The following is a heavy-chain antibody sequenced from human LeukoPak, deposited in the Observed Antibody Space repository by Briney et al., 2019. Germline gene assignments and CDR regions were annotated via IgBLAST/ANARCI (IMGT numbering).Heavy chain of an antibody. CDR2: INHSGST. Sequence: SETLSLTCAVYGGXFSGYYWSWIRQPPGKGLEWIGEINHSGSTNYNPSLKSRVTISVDTSKNQFSLKLSSVTAADTAVYYCARSKYYYGSGSYPEDYWGQGTLVTVSS. V-gene: IGHV4-34*01. J-gene: IGHJ4*02. D-gene: IGHD3-10*01. CDR1: GGXFSGYY. CDR3: ARSKYYYGSGSYPEDY.